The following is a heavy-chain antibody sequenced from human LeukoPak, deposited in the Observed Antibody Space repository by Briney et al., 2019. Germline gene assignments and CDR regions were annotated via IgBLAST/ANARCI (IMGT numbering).Heavy chain of an antibody. CDR1: GYTFTGYY. CDR3: ARGGNDFWSGYSVNYYMDV. CDR2: INPNSGGT. Sequence: ASVKVSCKASGYTFTGYYMHWVRQAPGHGLEWMGWINPNSGGTNYAQKFQGRVTMTRDTSISTAYMELSRLRSDDTAVYYCARGGNDFWSGYSVNYYMDVWGKGTTVTVSS. V-gene: IGHV1-2*02. J-gene: IGHJ6*03. D-gene: IGHD3-3*01.